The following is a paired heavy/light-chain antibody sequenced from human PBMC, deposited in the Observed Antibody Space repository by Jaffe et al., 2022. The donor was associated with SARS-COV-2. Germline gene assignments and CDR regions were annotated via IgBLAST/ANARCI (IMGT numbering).Heavy chain of an antibody. CDR1: GYIFTNSW. D-gene: IGHD6-13*01. J-gene: IGHJ5*02. CDR2: IDPSDSYT. CDR3: ARQQGSSFYFGS. V-gene: IGHV5-10-1*03. Sequence: EVQLVQSGAEVKKPGESLRISCKGSGYIFTNSWISWVRQVPGKGLEWMGRIDPSDSYTKYSSSFEGHVTISVDQARTTAYLQWSSLRASDSAIYYCARQQGSSFYFGSWGQGTPVSVSS.
Light chain of an antibody. J-gene: IGLJ3*02. V-gene: IGLV1-40*01. CDR1: SSNVGTHHE. Sequence: QSVLTQPPSVSGAPGQRVTISCTGNSSNVGTHHEVHWYQQIPGTAPKLLIYNNIYRPSGIPDRFSASKSGTSSSLAISGLRPEDEGDYFCQSCDSRMTHWVFGGGTKLTV. CDR2: NNI. CDR3: QSCDSRMTHWV.